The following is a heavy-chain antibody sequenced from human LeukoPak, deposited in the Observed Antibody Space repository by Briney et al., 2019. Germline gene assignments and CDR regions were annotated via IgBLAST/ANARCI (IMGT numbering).Heavy chain of an antibody. CDR2: ISGSGVST. J-gene: IGHJ4*02. CDR3: AKDLAVAEYYFDY. V-gene: IGHV3-23*01. CDR1: GFTFSSYA. D-gene: IGHD6-19*01. Sequence: GGSLRLSCAASGFTFSSYAMSWVRQAPGKGLEWVSSISGSGVSTYHADSVKGRFTISRDNSKNTLYLQMNSLRADDTAVYYCAKDLAVAEYYFDYWGQGTLVTVSS.